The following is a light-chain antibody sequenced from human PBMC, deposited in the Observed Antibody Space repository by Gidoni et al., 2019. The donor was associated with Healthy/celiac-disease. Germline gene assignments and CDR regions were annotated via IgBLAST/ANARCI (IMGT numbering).Light chain of an antibody. V-gene: IGKV3-20*01. CDR3: HQYGSSPFT. J-gene: IGKJ5*01. CDR2: GAS. Sequence: IVLTQSPGTLSLSPEERATLPCRASQSVSSSYLAWYQQKPGQAPRLLIYGASSRATGIPDRFRGSGSGTDFTLTISRLVPEDFAVYYCHQYGSSPFTFGQGTRLEIK. CDR1: QSVSSSY.